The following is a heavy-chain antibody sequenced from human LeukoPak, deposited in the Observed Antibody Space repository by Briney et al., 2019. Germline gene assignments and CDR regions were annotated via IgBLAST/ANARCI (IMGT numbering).Heavy chain of an antibody. CDR2: IYTSGST. CDR3: ARDLDRGYYYYMDV. V-gene: IGHV4-61*02. D-gene: IGHD1-1*01. Sequence: KPSETLSLTCTVSGGSISSGSYYWSWIRQPAGKGLEWIGRIYTSGSTNYNPSLKSRVTISVDTSKNQFSLKLSSVAAADTAVYYCARDLDRGYYYYMDVWGKGTTVTISS. CDR1: GGSISSGSYY. J-gene: IGHJ6*03.